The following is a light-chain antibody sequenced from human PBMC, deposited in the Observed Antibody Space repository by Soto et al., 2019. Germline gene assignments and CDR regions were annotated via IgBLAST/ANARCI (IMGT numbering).Light chain of an antibody. CDR2: DVS. CDR3: CSYAGSYVV. CDR1: SSDVGGYNY. J-gene: IGLJ2*01. V-gene: IGLV2-11*01. Sequence: QSALTQPRSVSGSPGQSVTISCTGTSSDVGGYNYVSWYQQHPGQAPKLMIFDVSKRPSVVPDRFSGYKSVNTASLTISGTQAEDEADYYCCSYAGSYVVFGGGTKLTVL.